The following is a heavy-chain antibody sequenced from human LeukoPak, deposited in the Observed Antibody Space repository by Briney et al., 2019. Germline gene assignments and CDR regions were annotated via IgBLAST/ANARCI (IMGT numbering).Heavy chain of an antibody. J-gene: IGHJ4*02. CDR3: ARVMKATVRTSNFDY. CDR2: INPNSGDT. Sequence: ASVKVSCTASGYTFTDYYMYWVRQAPGQGLEWMGRINPNSGDTFYAQKFQGRVTMTRDTSISTAYMELSRLRSDDTAVYYCARVMKATVRTSNFDYWGQGTLVTVSS. V-gene: IGHV1-2*06. CDR1: GYTFTDYY. D-gene: IGHD4-17*01.